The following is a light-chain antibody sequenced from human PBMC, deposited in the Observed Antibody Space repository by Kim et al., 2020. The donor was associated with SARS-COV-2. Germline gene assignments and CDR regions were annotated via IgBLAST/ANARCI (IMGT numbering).Light chain of an antibody. J-gene: IGLJ3*02. Sequence: QSVLTQPPSVSAAPGQKVTISCSGSSSNIGNNYVAWYQQLPGTAPKLLIYDNSNRPSGITDRFSGSKSGTSATLGITELQTGDEADYYCATRDTSLIAEVFGGGTQLTVL. CDR1: SSNIGNNY. V-gene: IGLV1-51*01. CDR2: DNS. CDR3: ATRDTSLIAEV.